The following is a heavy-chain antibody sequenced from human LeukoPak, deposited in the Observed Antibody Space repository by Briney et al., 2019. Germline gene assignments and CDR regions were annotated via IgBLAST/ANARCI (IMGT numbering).Heavy chain of an antibody. Sequence: SETLSLTCTVSGGSISSGGYYWSWIRQHPGKGLEWFGYIYYSGSTYYNPSLKSRVTISVDTSKNQFSLKLSSVTAADTAVYYCARAGTLADYPGAFDIWGQGTMVTVSS. D-gene: IGHD3-10*01. CDR2: IYYSGST. CDR3: ARAGTLADYPGAFDI. CDR1: GGSISSGGYY. J-gene: IGHJ3*02. V-gene: IGHV4-31*03.